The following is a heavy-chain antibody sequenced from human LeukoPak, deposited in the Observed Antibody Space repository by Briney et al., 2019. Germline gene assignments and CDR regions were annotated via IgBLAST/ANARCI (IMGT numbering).Heavy chain of an antibody. CDR1: GGSFSGYY. V-gene: IGHV4-34*01. D-gene: IGHD6-6*01. Sequence: SETLSLTCAVYGGSFSGYYWSWIRQPPGKGLEWIGEINHSGSTNYNPSLKSRVTISVDTSKNQLSLKLSSVTAADTAVYYCARVFLGIAARPGFDYWGQGTLVTVSS. CDR3: ARVFLGIAARPGFDY. J-gene: IGHJ4*02. CDR2: INHSGST.